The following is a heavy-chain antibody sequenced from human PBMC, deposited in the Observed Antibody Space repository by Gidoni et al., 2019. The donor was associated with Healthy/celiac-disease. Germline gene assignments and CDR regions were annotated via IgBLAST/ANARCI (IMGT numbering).Heavy chain of an antibody. CDR1: GGSISRGGSY. J-gene: IGHJ6*02. CDR2: IYYSGST. D-gene: IGHD4-4*01. Sequence: QVQLQESRPGLAKPSQTLSLTCTVSGGSISRGGSYWSWIRQHPGKGLEWIGHIYYSGSTYYNPSLKSRVTISGETSKNQFSRKLSSVTAAETAVYYCARLDSNYVGWSPYYGMDVWGQGTTVTVAS. V-gene: IGHV4-31*03. CDR3: ARLDSNYVGWSPYYGMDV.